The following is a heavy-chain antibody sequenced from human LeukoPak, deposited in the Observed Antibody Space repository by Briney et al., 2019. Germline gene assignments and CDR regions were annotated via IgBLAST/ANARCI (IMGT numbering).Heavy chain of an antibody. J-gene: IGHJ4*02. CDR2: ISTSGNYI. CDR1: GFTFSDYY. CDR3: ARDRSLWFGESLDY. D-gene: IGHD3-10*01. V-gene: IGHV3-11*04. Sequence: PGGSLRLSCAASGFTFSDYYMSWIRQAPGKGLEWVSYISTSGNYIYYADSVKGRFTISRDNAKNSLSLQMNSLRAEDTAVYYCARDRSLWFGESLDYWGQGALVIVSS.